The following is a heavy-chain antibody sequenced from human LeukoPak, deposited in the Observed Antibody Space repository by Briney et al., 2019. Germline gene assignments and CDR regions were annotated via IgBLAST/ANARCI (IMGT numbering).Heavy chain of an antibody. D-gene: IGHD3-9*01. CDR1: GGSISSSNW. Sequence: SGTLSLTCAVSGGSISSSNWWSWVRQPPGKGLEWIGEIYHSGSTNYNPPLKSRVTISVDKSKNQFSLKLSSVTAADTAVYYCARTTPTDYDILTGYYKEYNWFDPWGQGTLVTVSS. CDR3: ARTTPTDYDILTGYYKEYNWFDP. CDR2: IYHSGST. J-gene: IGHJ5*02. V-gene: IGHV4-4*02.